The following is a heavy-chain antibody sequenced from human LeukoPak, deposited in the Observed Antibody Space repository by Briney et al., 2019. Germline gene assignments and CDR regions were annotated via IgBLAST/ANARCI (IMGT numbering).Heavy chain of an antibody. J-gene: IGHJ4*02. D-gene: IGHD6-6*01. Sequence: GGSLRLSCAASGFTFNSYAMSWVRQAPGKGLEWVSAISGSGGSTYYVGSVKGRFTISRDNSKNTLYLQMNSLRAEDTAVYYCAKAWDIAARPGVDFWGQGTLVTVSS. CDR2: ISGSGGST. CDR1: GFTFNSYA. CDR3: AKAWDIAARPGVDF. V-gene: IGHV3-23*01.